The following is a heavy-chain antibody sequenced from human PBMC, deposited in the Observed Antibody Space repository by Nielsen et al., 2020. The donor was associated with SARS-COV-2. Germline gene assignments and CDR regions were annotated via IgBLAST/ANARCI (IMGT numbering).Heavy chain of an antibody. CDR2: IWYDGSTK. V-gene: IGHV3-33*01. CDR1: GFTFRNYG. CDR3: ARDLKDANAFDAFDI. D-gene: IGHD2-2*01. J-gene: IGHJ3*02. Sequence: GESLKISCVASGFTFRNYGMNWIRQAPGKGLEWVSVIWYDGSTKYYADSVKGRFTMSGDNSRNIVYLQMNSLRAEDTAVYYCARDLKDANAFDAFDIWGQGTMVTVSS.